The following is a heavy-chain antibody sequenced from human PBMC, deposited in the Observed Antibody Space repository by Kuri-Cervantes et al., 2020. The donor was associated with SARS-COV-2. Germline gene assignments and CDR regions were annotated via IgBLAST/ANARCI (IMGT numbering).Heavy chain of an antibody. CDR3: ARDSMTTRDFDY. Sequence: GESLKISSVASGFTFSSYWVHWVRQAPGKGLVWVSRLTNDGSDAIFADSVKGRFTISRDNAKNMLYLYMNSLRADDTAVYYCARDSMTTRDFDYWGQGTLVTVSS. CDR1: GFTFSSYW. D-gene: IGHD4-11*01. J-gene: IGHJ4*02. V-gene: IGHV3-74*01. CDR2: LTNDGSDA.